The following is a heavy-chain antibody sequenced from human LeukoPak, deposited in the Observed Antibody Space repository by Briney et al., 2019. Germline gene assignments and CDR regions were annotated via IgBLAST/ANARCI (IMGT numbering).Heavy chain of an antibody. CDR3: ARYHCSSTSCFPSGTNYFDS. V-gene: IGHV3-21*01. D-gene: IGHD2-2*01. J-gene: IGHJ4*02. CDR1: GFTFSSYT. Sequence: PGGSLRLSCAASGFTFSSYTMNWVRQAPGKGLEWVSSISSSRSYIYNADSVKGRFTISRDNAKNSLYLQMNSLRAEDTAVYYCARYHCSSTSCFPSGTNYFDSWGQGTPVTVTS. CDR2: ISSSRSYI.